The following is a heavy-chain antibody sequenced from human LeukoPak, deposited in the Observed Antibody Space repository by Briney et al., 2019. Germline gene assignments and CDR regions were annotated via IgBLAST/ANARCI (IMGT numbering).Heavy chain of an antibody. CDR1: GGSISSSNW. CDR3: ARGRGELFPY. J-gene: IGHJ4*02. D-gene: IGHD3-10*01. V-gene: IGHV4-4*02. CDR2: IYHSGST. Sequence: SETLSLTCAVSGGSISSSNWWSWVRQPPGKGLEWIGEIYHSGSTNYNPSLKSRVTISVDTSKNQFSLKLSSVTAAGTAVYYCARGRGELFPYWGQGTLVTVSS.